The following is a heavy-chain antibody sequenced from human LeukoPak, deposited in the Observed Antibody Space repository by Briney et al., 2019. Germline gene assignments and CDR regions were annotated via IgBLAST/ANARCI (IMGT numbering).Heavy chain of an antibody. CDR2: INLDGSEK. V-gene: IGHV3-7*01. CDR3: ARDSPYSDSFAYDY. Sequence: QAGGSLRLSCAASGFTFSSYWMSWVRQAPGKGLEWVANINLDGSEKYYVDSVKGRFTTSRDNAKNSLYLQMRSLRAEDTAIYYCARDSPYSDSFAYDYWGQGTLVTVSS. CDR1: GFTFSSYW. J-gene: IGHJ4*02. D-gene: IGHD1-26*01.